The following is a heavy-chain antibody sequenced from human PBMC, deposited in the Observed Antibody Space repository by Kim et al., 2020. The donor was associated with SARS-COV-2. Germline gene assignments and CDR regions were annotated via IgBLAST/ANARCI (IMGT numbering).Heavy chain of an antibody. J-gene: IGHJ4*02. CDR2: ISRRSTFT. D-gene: IGHD6-19*01. CDR1: GFTFSDYY. V-gene: IGHV3-11*05. CDR3: ARDWGAVAGKLTHFDY. Sequence: GGSLRLSCAASGFTFSDYYMSWIRQAPGEGLEWVSYISRRSTFTNYVDSVKGRFTISRDNAKNSLFLQMNSLTAEDTAVYFCARDWGAVAGKLTHFDYWGQGTLVTVSS.